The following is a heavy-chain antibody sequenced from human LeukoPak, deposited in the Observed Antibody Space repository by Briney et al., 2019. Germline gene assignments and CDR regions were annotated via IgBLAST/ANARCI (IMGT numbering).Heavy chain of an antibody. D-gene: IGHD6-19*01. J-gene: IGHJ4*02. CDR2: ISSSRSYI. V-gene: IGHV3-21*01. Sequence: GGSLRLSCAASGVTFSSYSMSWVRQAPGKGLEWVSAISSSRSYIYYADSVDAPFTLSTLNPKTSLYLHMNILSAEHPAVYYCPRVEQYSSGFDYWGQGTLVTVSS. CDR3: PRVEQYSSGFDY. CDR1: GVTFSSYS.